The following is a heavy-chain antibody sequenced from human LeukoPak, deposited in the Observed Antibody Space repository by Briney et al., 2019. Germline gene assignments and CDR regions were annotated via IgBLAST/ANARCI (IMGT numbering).Heavy chain of an antibody. CDR3: ASQTTSAPKACDY. CDR2: IYHKGST. J-gene: IGHJ4*02. D-gene: IGHD4-17*01. V-gene: IGHV4-4*02. CDR1: GGSISSSNW. Sequence: ETLSPTCTVSGGSISSSNWWSWVRQPPGKGLEWIGEIYHKGSTNYNPSLKSRVTISVDKSKNQFSLKLTSVTAADTAVYYCASQTTSAPKACDYWGQGTLVTVSS.